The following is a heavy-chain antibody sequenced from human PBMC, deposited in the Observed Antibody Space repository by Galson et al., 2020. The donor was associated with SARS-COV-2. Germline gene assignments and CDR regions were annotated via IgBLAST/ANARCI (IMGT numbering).Heavy chain of an antibody. Sequence: ASVKVSCQDSGYTFTTYGISWVRQAPGQGLEWMGWISTYHGNTNYAQNRQGRVTLTTDTSTRTAYMELRSLRSDDTAVYYCARSGVGGHEYMVVWSEGTTVTISS. J-gene: IGHJ6*03. CDR3: ARSGVGGHEYMVV. V-gene: IGHV1-18*01. D-gene: IGHD1-26*01. CDR2: ISTYHGNT. CDR1: GYTFTTYG.